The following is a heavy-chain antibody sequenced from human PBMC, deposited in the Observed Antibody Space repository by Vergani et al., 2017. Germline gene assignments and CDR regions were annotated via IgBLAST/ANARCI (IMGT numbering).Heavy chain of an antibody. D-gene: IGHD6-13*01. CDR2: INPNSGGT. Sequence: QVQLVQSGAEVKKPGASVKVSCKASGYTFTGYYMHWVRQAPGQGLEWMGWINPNSGGTNYAQKFQGRVTMTRDTSISTAYMELSRLRSDDTAVYYCARDTRRQQLVIGYFQHWGQGTLVTVSS. J-gene: IGHJ1*01. V-gene: IGHV1-2*02. CDR3: ARDTRRQQLVIGYFQH. CDR1: GYTFTGYY.